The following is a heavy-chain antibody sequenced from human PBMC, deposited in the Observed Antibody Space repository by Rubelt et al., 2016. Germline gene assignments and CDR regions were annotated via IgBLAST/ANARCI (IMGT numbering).Heavy chain of an antibody. Sequence: QVQLVQSGAEVKKPGASVKVSCKASGYTFTSYYMHWVRQAPGQGLEWMGIINPSGGSTSYAQKFQGRVTMTRDTSTITVYMELSSLRSEDTAVYYCARTKTVEMATIPLAYWGQGTLVTVSS. CDR2: INPSGGST. J-gene: IGHJ4*02. D-gene: IGHD5-24*01. V-gene: IGHV1-46*01. CDR1: GYTFTSYY. CDR3: ARTKTVEMATIPLAY.